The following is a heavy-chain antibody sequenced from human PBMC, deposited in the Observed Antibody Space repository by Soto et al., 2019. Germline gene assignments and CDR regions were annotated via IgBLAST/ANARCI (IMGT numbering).Heavy chain of an antibody. CDR1: GFTFSSYW. CDR3: ARDNYDFWSGYYYPYYYGMDV. D-gene: IGHD3-3*01. Sequence: GGSLRLSCAASGFTFSSYWMSWVRQAPGKGLEWVANIKQDGSEKYYVDSVKGGFTISRDNAKNSLYLQMNSLRAEDTAVYYCARDNYDFWSGYYYPYYYGMDVWGQGTTVTVSS. V-gene: IGHV3-7*03. CDR2: IKQDGSEK. J-gene: IGHJ6*02.